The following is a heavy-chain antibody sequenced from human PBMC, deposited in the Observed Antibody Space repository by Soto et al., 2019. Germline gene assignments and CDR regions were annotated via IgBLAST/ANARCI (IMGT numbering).Heavy chain of an antibody. D-gene: IGHD5-12*01. CDR3: ARDLGRDGYNFFYYYYGMDV. CDR2: INAGNGNT. V-gene: IGHV1-3*01. J-gene: IGHJ6*02. CDR1: GYTFTSYA. Sequence: QVQLVQSGAEVKKPGASVKVSCKASGYTFTSYAMHWVRQAPGQRLEWMGWINAGNGNTKYSQKFQGRVTITRDTSAITAYMELSSLRSEDTAVYYCARDLGRDGYNFFYYYYGMDVWGQGTTVTVSS.